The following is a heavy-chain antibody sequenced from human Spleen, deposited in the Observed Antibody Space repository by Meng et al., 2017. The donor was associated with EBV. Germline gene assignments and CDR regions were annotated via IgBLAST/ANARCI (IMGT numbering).Heavy chain of an antibody. V-gene: IGHV4-39*07. CDR3: ARDSYSYGDSWFDP. Sequence: LPLQESGPGLVKPSETLSLSCSASGGSISSSYYWGWIRQPPGKGLEWIGSVFYSGSTFYKSSLRSRLTISVDTSKNQFSLKLSSVTAADTAVYYCARDSYSYGDSWFDPWGQGTLVTVSS. J-gene: IGHJ5*02. CDR2: VFYSGST. D-gene: IGHD2-21*02. CDR1: GGSISSSYY.